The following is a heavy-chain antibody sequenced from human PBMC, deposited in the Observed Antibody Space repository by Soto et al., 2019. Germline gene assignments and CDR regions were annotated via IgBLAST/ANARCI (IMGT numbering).Heavy chain of an antibody. CDR2: INPNSGGT. V-gene: IGHV1-2*02. CDR1: GYTFTDYY. J-gene: IGHJ5*02. Sequence: ASVKVSCKASGYTFTDYYMHWVRQAPGQGLEWMGWINPNSGGTNYAQKFQGRVTMTRDTSISTAYMELSRLRSDDTAVYYCARGPLLVPSKRPSSHWFDPWGQGTLVTVSS. D-gene: IGHD2-2*01. CDR3: ARGPLLVPSKRPSSHWFDP.